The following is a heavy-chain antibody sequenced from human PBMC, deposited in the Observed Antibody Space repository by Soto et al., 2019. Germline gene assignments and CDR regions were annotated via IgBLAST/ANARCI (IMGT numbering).Heavy chain of an antibody. CDR2: ITWDGGST. CDR3: AKAIQVPYYCGMDV. J-gene: IGHJ6*02. CDR1: GFTFDDYT. Sequence: GGSLRLSCAASGFTFDDYTMHWVRQAPGKGLEWVSLITWDGGSTYFADSVKGRFTISRDNSKSSLYLQMNSLTTEDTALYYCAKAIQVPYYCGMDVWGQGTAVTVSS. V-gene: IGHV3-43*01.